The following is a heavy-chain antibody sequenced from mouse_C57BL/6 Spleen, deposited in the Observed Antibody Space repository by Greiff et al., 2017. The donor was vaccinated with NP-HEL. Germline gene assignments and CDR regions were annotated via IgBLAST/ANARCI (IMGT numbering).Heavy chain of an antibody. CDR3: DRRLWSMDY. D-gene: IGHD1-1*02. Sequence: QVQRQQPGAELVKPGASVKLFCKDSGYTFTSYWMHWVKQRTGRGLEWIGRIDPNSGGSKYNEKVKSKATLTGDKPSNTAYMQLISLTSEVSAVYCFDRRLWSMDYWGQGTSVTVSS. CDR1: GYTFTSYW. J-gene: IGHJ4*01. CDR2: IDPNSGGS. V-gene: IGHV1-72*01.